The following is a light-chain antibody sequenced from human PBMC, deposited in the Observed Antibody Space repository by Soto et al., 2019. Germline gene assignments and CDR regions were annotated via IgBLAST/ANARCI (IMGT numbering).Light chain of an antibody. CDR2: GAS. Sequence: EIVMTQSPATLSVSPGERATLSCRASQSVSSNLAWYQQKPGQAPRLLIYGASTRATGIPARFSGSGSGTEFTLTISRLEPDDFAVYYCQQYGSSPLTFGGGTKVEIK. CDR1: QSVSSN. V-gene: IGKV3-15*01. J-gene: IGKJ4*01. CDR3: QQYGSSPLT.